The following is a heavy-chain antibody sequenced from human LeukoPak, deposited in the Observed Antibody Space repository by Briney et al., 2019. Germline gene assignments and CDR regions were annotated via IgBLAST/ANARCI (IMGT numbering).Heavy chain of an antibody. CDR3: ARDQYDTGAFDI. Sequence: SETLSLTCTVSGGSISSYYWTWIRQPPGKGLEWIGYIYYSGSTNYNPSLKSRVTISVAPSKTQFSLKLSPVTAADTAVYYCARDQYDTGAFDIWGQGTMVTVSS. CDR2: IYYSGST. J-gene: IGHJ3*02. V-gene: IGHV4-59*01. D-gene: IGHD3-22*01. CDR1: GGSISSYY.